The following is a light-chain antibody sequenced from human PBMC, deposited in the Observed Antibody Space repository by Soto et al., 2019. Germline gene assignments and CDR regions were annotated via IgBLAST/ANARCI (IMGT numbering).Light chain of an antibody. CDR2: DAS. J-gene: IGKJ1*01. Sequence: ESVLPQAPGSLSLSPVERSALSFRASQSVSSDLAWYQQKPGQAPRLLIYDASSLESGVPSRFSGSGSGTEFTLTISSLQPDDFATYYCQQYNSYWTFGQGTKVDIK. CDR1: QSVSSD. V-gene: IGKV3-15*01. CDR3: QQYNSYWT.